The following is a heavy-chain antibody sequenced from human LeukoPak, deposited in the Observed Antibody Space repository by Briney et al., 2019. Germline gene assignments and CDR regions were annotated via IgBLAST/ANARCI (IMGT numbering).Heavy chain of an antibody. CDR2: ICDTGDSR. J-gene: IGHJ6*02. V-gene: IGHV3-23*01. CDR1: GFTFNTYA. Sequence: GGSLRLSCAASGFTFNTYAMSWVRQAPGKGLEWVSTICDTGDSRYYADSVKGRFTISRDNSKNTLYLQMNSLRAEDTAVYYCARDWLGHESMDVWGQGTTVTVSS. CDR3: ARDWLGHESMDV. D-gene: IGHD5-12*01.